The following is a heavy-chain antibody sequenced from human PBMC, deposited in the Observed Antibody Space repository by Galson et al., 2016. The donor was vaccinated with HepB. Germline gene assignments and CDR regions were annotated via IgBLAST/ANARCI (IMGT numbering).Heavy chain of an antibody. Sequence: SLRLSCAASGFTFSTYAMSWVRQAPGKGLEWVSGISGSGDTKFADSVKGRFTISRDNSKTTLYLQMNSLRAEDTAVYYCARSLFWGSYRCFDYWGQGTLVTVSS. J-gene: IGHJ4*02. CDR1: GFTFSTYA. V-gene: IGHV3-23*01. CDR3: ARSLFWGSYRCFDY. D-gene: IGHD3-16*02. CDR2: ISGSGDT.